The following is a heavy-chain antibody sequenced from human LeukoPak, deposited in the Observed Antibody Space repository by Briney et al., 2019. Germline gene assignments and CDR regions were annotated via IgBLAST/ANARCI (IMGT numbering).Heavy chain of an antibody. CDR1: GFAFNTYA. CDR3: ARENFGSGSYPDF. Sequence: GGSLRLSCAASGFAFNTYAMHWVRQAPGQGLEWVALIWHDGSHKFYSNSVRGQFTISRNNSKNTVSLQMNNLRPEDTAVYYCARENFGSGSYPDFWGQGTLVTVSS. CDR2: IWHDGSHK. J-gene: IGHJ4*02. D-gene: IGHD3-10*01. V-gene: IGHV3-33*01.